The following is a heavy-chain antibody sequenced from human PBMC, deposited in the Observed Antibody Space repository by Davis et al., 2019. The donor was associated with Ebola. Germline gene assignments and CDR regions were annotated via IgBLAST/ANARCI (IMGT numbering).Heavy chain of an antibody. V-gene: IGHV3-33*05. D-gene: IGHD3-10*01. Sequence: GESLKISCAASGFTFSSYGMHWVRQAPGKGLEWVAVISYDGSNKYYADSVKGRFTISRDNSKNTLYLQMNSLRAEDTAVYYCAKEENYYGSGSYSYYFDYWGQGTLVTVSS. CDR1: GFTFSSYG. J-gene: IGHJ4*02. CDR3: AKEENYYGSGSYSYYFDY. CDR2: ISYDGSNK.